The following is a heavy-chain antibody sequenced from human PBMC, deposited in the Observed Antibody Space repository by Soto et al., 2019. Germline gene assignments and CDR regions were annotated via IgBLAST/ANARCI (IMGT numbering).Heavy chain of an antibody. D-gene: IGHD5-18*01. J-gene: IGHJ3*02. CDR2: IYYSGST. CDR3: ARLFTGDTAMVGAFDI. V-gene: IGHV4-39*01. CDR1: GGSISSSSYY. Sequence: SETLSLTCTVSGGSISSSSYYWGWIRQPPGKGLEWIGIIYYSGSTYYNPSLKSRVTISVDTSKNQFSLKLSSVTAADTAVYYCARLFTGDTAMVGAFDIWGQGTMVTVSS.